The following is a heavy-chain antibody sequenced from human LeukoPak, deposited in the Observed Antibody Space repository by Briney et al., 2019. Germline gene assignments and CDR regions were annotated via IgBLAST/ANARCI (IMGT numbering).Heavy chain of an antibody. Sequence: GGSLRLSCAASGFTFSSYWMSWVRQAPGKGLEWVANIKQDGSEKYYVDSVKGRFTISRDNAKNSLYLQMNSLRAEDTAVYYCARDPYYDILTGYYSIDYWGQGTLVTVSS. V-gene: IGHV3-7*01. CDR2: IKQDGSEK. D-gene: IGHD3-9*01. CDR3: ARDPYYDILTGYYSIDY. CDR1: GFTFSSYW. J-gene: IGHJ4*02.